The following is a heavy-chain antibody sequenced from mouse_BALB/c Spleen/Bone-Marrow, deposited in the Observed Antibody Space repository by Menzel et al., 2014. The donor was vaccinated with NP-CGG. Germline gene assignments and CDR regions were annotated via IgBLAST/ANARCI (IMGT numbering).Heavy chain of an antibody. Sequence: VQLQESGAELAKPGASVKMSCKASGYTFTRYWIHWVKPGPGQGPEWIGYINPSTGYTEYNQKFKDKATLTADKSSSTAYMQLSSLTSEDSAVYYCARGDYYGKGGAMDYWGQGTSVTVSS. CDR3: ARGDYYGKGGAMDY. D-gene: IGHD1-1*01. J-gene: IGHJ4*01. V-gene: IGHV1-7*01. CDR1: GYTFTRYW. CDR2: INPSTGYT.